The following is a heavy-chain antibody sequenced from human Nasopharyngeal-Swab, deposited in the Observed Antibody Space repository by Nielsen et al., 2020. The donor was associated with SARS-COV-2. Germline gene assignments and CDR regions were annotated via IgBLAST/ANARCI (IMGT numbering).Heavy chain of an antibody. V-gene: IGHV3-74*01. CDR2: INSDGSST. CDR1: GFTFDDYG. D-gene: IGHD6-13*01. J-gene: IGHJ6*04. Sequence: GESLKISCAASGFTFDDYGMSWVRQAPGKGLVWVSRINSDGSSTSYADSVKGRFTISRDNAKNTLYLQMNSLRAEDTAVYYCARAWQQLADVWGKGTTVTVSS. CDR3: ARAWQQLADV.